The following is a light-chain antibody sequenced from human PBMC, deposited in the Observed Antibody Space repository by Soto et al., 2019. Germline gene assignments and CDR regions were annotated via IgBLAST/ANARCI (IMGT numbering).Light chain of an antibody. CDR2: WAS. J-gene: IGKJ1*01. CDR3: QQYYITPLT. CDR1: QNVLYSSNNKNY. Sequence: DIVMTQSPDSLAVSLGERATINCQSSQNVLYSSNNKNYLAWYPQKPGQPPKVLIYWASTRESGVPDRFSGRGSGTDFTLTITNLQGEDVEGYYCQQYYITPLTFGQWTKVEIK. V-gene: IGKV4-1*01.